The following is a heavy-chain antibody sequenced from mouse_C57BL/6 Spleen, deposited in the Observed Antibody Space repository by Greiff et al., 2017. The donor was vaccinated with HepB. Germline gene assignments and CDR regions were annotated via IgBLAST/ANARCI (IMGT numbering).Heavy chain of an antibody. V-gene: IGHV1-69*01. D-gene: IGHD2-10*01. CDR2: IDPSDSYT. CDR3: ARAGGLPYYFDY. J-gene: IGHJ2*01. CDR1: GYTFTSYW. Sequence: VQLQQPGAELVMPGASVKLSCKASGYTFTSYWMHWVKQRPGQGLEWIGEIDPSDSYTNYNQKFKGKSTLTVDKSSSTAYMQLSSLTSEDSAVYYCARAGGLPYYFDYWGQGTTLTVSS.